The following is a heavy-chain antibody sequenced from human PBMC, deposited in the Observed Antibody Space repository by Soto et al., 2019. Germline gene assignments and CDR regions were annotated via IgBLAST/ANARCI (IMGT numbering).Heavy chain of an antibody. Sequence: QITLKESGPTLVKPTQTLTLTCTFSGFSLSTRGVGVGWIRQPPGKALEWLALIYWDDDEGYSPSLKSRLTIPKHTSKNQVVLTMTSMDPVDTATYYCAHRPRGYSYHFDYWGQGTLVTVSS. D-gene: IGHD5-18*01. V-gene: IGHV2-5*02. CDR3: AHRPRGYSYHFDY. CDR2: IYWDDDE. CDR1: GFSLSTRGVG. J-gene: IGHJ4*02.